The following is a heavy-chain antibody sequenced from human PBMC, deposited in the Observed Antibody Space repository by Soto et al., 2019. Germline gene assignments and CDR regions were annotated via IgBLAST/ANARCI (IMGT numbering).Heavy chain of an antibody. J-gene: IGHJ5*02. Sequence: SETLSLTCTVSGGSISSSSYYWGWIRQPPGKGLEWIGSIYYSGSTYYIPSLKSRVTISVDTSKNQFSLKLSSVTAADTAVYYCASPKIAFYNWFDPWGQGTLVTVS. D-gene: IGHD3-3*02. CDR1: GGSISSSSYY. CDR2: IYYSGST. V-gene: IGHV4-39*01. CDR3: ASPKIAFYNWFDP.